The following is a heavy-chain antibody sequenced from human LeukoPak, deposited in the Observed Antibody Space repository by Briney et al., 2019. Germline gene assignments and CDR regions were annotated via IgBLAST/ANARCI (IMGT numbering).Heavy chain of an antibody. CDR1: GYTFTSYG. Sequence: ASVKVSCKASGYTFTSYGISWVRQAPGQGLEWMGCISAYNGNTNYAQKLQGRVTVTTDTSTSTAYMEVRSLRSDDTAVYYCARERSGYYIDYWGQGTLVTVSS. V-gene: IGHV1-18*01. CDR3: ARERSGYYIDY. D-gene: IGHD3-3*01. J-gene: IGHJ4*02. CDR2: ISAYNGNT.